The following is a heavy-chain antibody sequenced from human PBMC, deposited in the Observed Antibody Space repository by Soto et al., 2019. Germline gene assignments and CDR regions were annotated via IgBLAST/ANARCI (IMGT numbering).Heavy chain of an antibody. CDR3: ACTSRNDCGEAVKGFDN. Sequence: PVKVSCKASGGTFSSYAISWVRQAPGQGLEWMGGIIPIFGTANYEKKLQGRVKSTADKSTSTAYMELRSMRSEGTGVYYCACTSRNDCGEAVKGFDNGRQGARVTVAS. V-gene: IGHV1-69*06. CDR1: GGTFSSYA. CDR2: IIPIFGTA. D-gene: IGHD4-17*01. J-gene: IGHJ4*02.